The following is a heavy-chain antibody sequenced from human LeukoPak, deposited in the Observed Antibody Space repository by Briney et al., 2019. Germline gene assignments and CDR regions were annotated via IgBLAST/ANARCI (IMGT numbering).Heavy chain of an antibody. D-gene: IGHD3-22*01. CDR2: INYSGST. V-gene: IGHV4-59*01. CDR3: ARDTRSYDSSGHYFFDF. CDR1: GASIRSYY. Sequence: SETLSLTCTVSGASIRSYYWNWLWQPPGKGLEWIGYINYSGSTNSNPSLKSRATISMDTSKYHFSLKLSSVTAADTAVYFCARDTRSYDSSGHYFFDFWGQGTLVTVSS. J-gene: IGHJ4*02.